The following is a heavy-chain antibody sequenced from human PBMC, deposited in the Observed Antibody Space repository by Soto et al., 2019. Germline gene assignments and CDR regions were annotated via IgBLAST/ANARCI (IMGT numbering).Heavy chain of an antibody. J-gene: IGHJ4*02. CDR1: GFTFRWFG. Sequence: PGGSLRLSCAGSGFTFRWFGMNWVRQAPGKGLEWVARISNDGSNEYYVDSVKGRFTISRDNSKNTLYLQMDSLNIEDSAVYYCSGAESPDTAYFSLYWGQGTPVTVSS. D-gene: IGHD1-26*01. CDR2: ISNDGSNE. V-gene: IGHV3-30*03. CDR3: SGAESPDTAYFSLY.